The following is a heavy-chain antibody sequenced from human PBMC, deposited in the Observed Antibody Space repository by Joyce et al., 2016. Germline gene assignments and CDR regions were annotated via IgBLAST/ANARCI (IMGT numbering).Heavy chain of an antibody. D-gene: IGHD4-11*01. J-gene: IGHJ4*02. CDR3: ARHSYSNYAPPFDY. V-gene: IGHV5-51*01. CDR2: IYPGDSDT. Sequence: EVQLVQSGAEVKKHGESLKISCKGSGYSFTNYWIGWVRQMPGKGLACMGIIYPGDSDTRYSPSFQGQVTISADKSISTAYRQWSSLKASDTAMYYCARHSYSNYAPPFDYWGQGTLVTVSS. CDR1: GYSFTNYW.